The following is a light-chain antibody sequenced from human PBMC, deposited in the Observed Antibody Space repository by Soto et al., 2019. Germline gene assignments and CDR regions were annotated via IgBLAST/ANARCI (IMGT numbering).Light chain of an antibody. J-gene: IGKJ5*01. CDR3: QQRSNWPPVIT. CDR2: DAS. Sequence: QQKPGQAPRLLIYDASKRATGIPARFSGRGSGTDFTLTISSLEPEDFAVYYCQQRSNWPPVITFGQGTRLEIK. V-gene: IGKV3-11*01.